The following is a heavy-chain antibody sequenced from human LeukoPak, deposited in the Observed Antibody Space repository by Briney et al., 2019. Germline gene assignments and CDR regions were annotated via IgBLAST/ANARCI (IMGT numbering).Heavy chain of an antibody. CDR2: INPDGTRT. Sequence: SGGSLRLSCAASGFSFTTSWMSWVRQAPGKGLEYVSVINPDGTRTYYTNSVKGRFIISRDNSKNTLYLQMGSLRDEDTAMYYCAREQPAGSTDYWGQGTLVTVSS. CDR3: AREQPAGSTDY. V-gene: IGHV3-64*01. CDR1: GFSFTTSW. J-gene: IGHJ4*02. D-gene: IGHD2-2*01.